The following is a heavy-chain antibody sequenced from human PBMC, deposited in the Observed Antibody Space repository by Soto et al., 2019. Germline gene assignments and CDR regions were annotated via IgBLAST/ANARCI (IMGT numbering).Heavy chain of an antibody. CDR2: IYHSGST. J-gene: IGHJ4*02. Sequence: TLSLAFAVSGGSISSGGYSWSWIRQPPGKGLEWIGYIYHSGSTYYNPSLKSRVTISVDRSKNQFSLKMSSVTAADTAVYYCARHRRDFDYWGQGTLVTVSS. CDR3: ARHRRDFDY. V-gene: IGHV4-30-2*01. CDR1: GGSISSGGYS.